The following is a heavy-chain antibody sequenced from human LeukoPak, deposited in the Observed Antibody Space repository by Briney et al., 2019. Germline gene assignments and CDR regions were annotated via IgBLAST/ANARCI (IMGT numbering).Heavy chain of an antibody. CDR2: IYYSGST. D-gene: IGHD3-10*01. Sequence: SETLSLTCTVSGGSISSSSYYWGWIRQPPGKGLEWIGSIYYSGSTYYNPSLKSRVTISVDTSKNQFSLKLSSVTAADTAVYYCARDLYYYGSGSLDNGMDVWGKGTAVTVSS. V-gene: IGHV4-39*07. CDR1: GGSISSSSYY. J-gene: IGHJ6*04. CDR3: ARDLYYYGSGSLDNGMDV.